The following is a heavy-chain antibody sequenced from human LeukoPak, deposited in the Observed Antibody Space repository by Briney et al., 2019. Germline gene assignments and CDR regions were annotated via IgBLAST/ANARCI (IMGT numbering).Heavy chain of an antibody. V-gene: IGHV3-74*01. CDR3: ARLGAQPAFDY. CDR1: GFTFSSYW. J-gene: IGHJ4*02. Sequence: GGSLRLSCAASGFTFSSYWMHWVRQAPGKGLVWVSLINSDGSSTNYADSVKGRFTISRDNAKNTLYLQMNSLRADDTAVYFCARLGAQPAFDYWGQGTLVTVSS. CDR2: INSDGSST. D-gene: IGHD4-17*01.